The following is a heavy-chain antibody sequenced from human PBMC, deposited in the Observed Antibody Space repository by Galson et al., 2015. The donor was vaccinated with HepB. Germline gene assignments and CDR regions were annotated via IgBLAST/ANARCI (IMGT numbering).Heavy chain of an antibody. D-gene: IGHD3-10*01. Sequence: SLRLSCAASGFTFPVYAMNWVRQAPGKGLEWISHISAQSNIIYYADSVKGRFTISRDNDKNSLYLQMDSLRDDDTAVYYCARYGSGSDYKDPFDHWGQGALVTVSS. V-gene: IGHV3-48*02. CDR2: ISAQSNII. CDR1: GFTFPVYA. J-gene: IGHJ4*02. CDR3: ARYGSGSDYKDPFDH.